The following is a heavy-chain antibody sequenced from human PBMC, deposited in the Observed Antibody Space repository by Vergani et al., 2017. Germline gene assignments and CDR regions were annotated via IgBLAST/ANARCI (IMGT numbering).Heavy chain of an antibody. Sequence: QVQLVESGGGVVQPGTSLRLSCEASGFKFSQFGMQRVRQAPGKGLEWVAYVLFDGSNEYYADSVKGRFIVSRDNSNDALYLQMNSLRTDDTAVYYCARDLAYCHEGSCALWGQGSVVTVSS. CDR1: GFKFSQFG. D-gene: IGHD2-15*01. J-gene: IGHJ4*02. CDR2: VLFDGSNE. CDR3: ARDLAYCHEGSCAL. V-gene: IGHV3-33*01.